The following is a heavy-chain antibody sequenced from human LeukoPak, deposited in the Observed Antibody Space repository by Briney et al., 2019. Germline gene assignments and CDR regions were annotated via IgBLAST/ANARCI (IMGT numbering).Heavy chain of an antibody. D-gene: IGHD1-26*01. CDR3: ARDWVSGSYYRTLDY. J-gene: IGHJ4*02. Sequence: PGGSLRLSCAASGFTFSSYSMNWVRQAPGKGLEWVSSISSSSSYIYYADSVKGRFTISRDNAKNSLYLQMNSLRAEDTAVYYCARDWVSGSYYRTLDYWGQGTLVTVSS. CDR2: ISSSSSYI. V-gene: IGHV3-21*01. CDR1: GFTFSSYS.